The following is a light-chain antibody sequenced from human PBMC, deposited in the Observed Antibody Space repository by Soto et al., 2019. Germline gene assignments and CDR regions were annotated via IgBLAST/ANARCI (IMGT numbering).Light chain of an antibody. CDR1: STNVGSFNL. V-gene: IGLV2-14*02. CDR3: LSYTSANTRV. Sequence: QSVLTQPASVSGSPGQSVTISCTGTSTNVGSFNLVSWFQQHPGKAPRLIIYEVTKRPSGVSNRFSGSKSGNTASLTISGLQPEDEADYYCLSYTSANTRVFGGGTKLTVL. J-gene: IGLJ3*02. CDR2: EVT.